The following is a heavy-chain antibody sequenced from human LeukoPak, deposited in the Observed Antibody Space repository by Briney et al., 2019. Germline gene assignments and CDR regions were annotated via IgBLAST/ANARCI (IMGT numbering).Heavy chain of an antibody. J-gene: IGHJ4*02. V-gene: IGHV1-69*13. D-gene: IGHD3-3*01. CDR2: IIPIFGTA. CDR1: GGTFSSYA. Sequence: SVKVSCKASGGTFSSYAISWVRQAPGQGLEWMGGIIPIFGTANYAQKFQGRVTITADESTSTAYMELSSLRSEDTAVYYCAREAAIFGVTNYFDYWGQGTLVTVSS. CDR3: AREAAIFGVTNYFDY.